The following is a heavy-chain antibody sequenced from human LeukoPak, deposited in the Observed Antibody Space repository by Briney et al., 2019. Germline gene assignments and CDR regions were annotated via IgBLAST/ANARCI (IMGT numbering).Heavy chain of an antibody. Sequence: GASVTVSFKASGYTFTVYYMHWVRQAPGQGLEWMGWINPNSGGTNYAQKFQGRVTMTRDTSISTAYMELSRLRSDDTAVYYCARGATVTTNYDYWGQGTLVTVSS. CDR2: INPNSGGT. CDR3: ARGATVTTNYDY. J-gene: IGHJ4*02. CDR1: GYTFTVYY. D-gene: IGHD4-17*01. V-gene: IGHV1-2*02.